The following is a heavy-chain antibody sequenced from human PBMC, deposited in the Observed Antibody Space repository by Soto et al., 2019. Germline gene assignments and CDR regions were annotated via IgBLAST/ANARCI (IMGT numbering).Heavy chain of an antibody. Sequence: TGESLRLSCAASGFTFSSFHMNWVRQAPGRGLEWVAYITSSSDTIYYSDSVKGRFTISRDNGKNSLFLQMNSLRDEDTAVYYCARVVVVIPPGYYYAMDVWGQGTTVTVSS. D-gene: IGHD3-22*01. CDR3: ARVVVVIPPGYYYAMDV. CDR2: ITSSSDTI. V-gene: IGHV3-48*02. CDR1: GFTFSSFH. J-gene: IGHJ6*02.